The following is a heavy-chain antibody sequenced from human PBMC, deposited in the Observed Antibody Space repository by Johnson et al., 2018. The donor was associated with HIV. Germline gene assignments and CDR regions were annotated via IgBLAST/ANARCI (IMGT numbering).Heavy chain of an antibody. D-gene: IGHD6-19*01. V-gene: IGHV3-38-3*01. CDR3: ARVHPAVAGNDAFDI. Sequence: VQLVESRGVLVQPGGSLRLSCAASGFTVSSNEMSWVRQAPGKGLEWVSSISGGSTYYADSVNGRFTISRDNARKTLYLQMNRLRAEDTAVYYCARVHPAVAGNDAFDIWGQGTMVTVSS. J-gene: IGHJ3*02. CDR2: ISGGST. CDR1: GFTVSSNE.